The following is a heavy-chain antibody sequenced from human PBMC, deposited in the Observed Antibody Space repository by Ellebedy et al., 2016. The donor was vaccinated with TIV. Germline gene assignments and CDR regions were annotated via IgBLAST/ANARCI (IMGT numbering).Heavy chain of an antibody. J-gene: IGHJ4*02. CDR2: IWSDGNNK. Sequence: GESLKISCAASGFTFGTFGIHWVRQAPGKGLEWVAVIWSDGNNKYYADFVKGRFTISRDNSQNTSYLQMNSLRAEDTAAYYCARVHCGTVSCFGWDLDYWGQGTLVTVSS. V-gene: IGHV3-33*08. CDR1: GFTFGTFG. CDR3: ARVHCGTVSCFGWDLDY. D-gene: IGHD5-18*01.